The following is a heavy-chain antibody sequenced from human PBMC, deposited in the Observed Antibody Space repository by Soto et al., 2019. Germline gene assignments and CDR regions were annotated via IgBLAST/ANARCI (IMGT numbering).Heavy chain of an antibody. Sequence: LRLSCAASGFTFSSYGMHWVRQAPGKGLEWVAVISYDGSNKYYADSVKGRFTISRDNSKNTLYLQMNSLRAEDTAVYYCAALSSYYWGQGTLVTVS. V-gene: IGHV3-30*03. CDR2: ISYDGSNK. CDR1: GFTFSSYG. J-gene: IGHJ4*02. CDR3: AALSSYY. D-gene: IGHD3-10*01.